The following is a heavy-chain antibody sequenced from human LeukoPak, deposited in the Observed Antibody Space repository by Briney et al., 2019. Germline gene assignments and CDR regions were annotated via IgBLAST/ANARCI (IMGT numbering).Heavy chain of an antibody. Sequence: PGGSLRLSCAASGLTFSDYYMSWIRQAPGKGLEWLSYISSSGSTVYYADSVKGRFTVSRDNAKNSLYLHMNSLRAEDTAVYYCAIQMTMIVVVPYFDYWGQGTLVTVSS. D-gene: IGHD3-22*01. CDR3: AIQMTMIVVVPYFDY. CDR1: GLTFSDYY. V-gene: IGHV3-11*04. CDR2: ISSSGSTV. J-gene: IGHJ4*02.